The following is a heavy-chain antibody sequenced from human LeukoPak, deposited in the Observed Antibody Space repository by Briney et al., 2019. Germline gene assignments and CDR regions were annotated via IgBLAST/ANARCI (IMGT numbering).Heavy chain of an antibody. CDR1: GDSIRSFY. J-gene: IGHJ5*02. D-gene: IGHD1-7*01. CDR2: IYINGDT. Sequence: PSETLSLTCTVSGDSIRSFYRSWIRQAPGKGLECIGFIYINGDTSYNPSLKGRATLSLDTSKNQFSLRLTSVTAADTAVYYCAKTARTFASWGPGTLVTVSS. V-gene: IGHV4-4*09. CDR3: AKTARTFAS.